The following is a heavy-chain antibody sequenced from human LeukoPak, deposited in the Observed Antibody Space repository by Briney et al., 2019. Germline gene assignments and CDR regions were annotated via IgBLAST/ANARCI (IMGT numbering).Heavy chain of an antibody. CDR1: GYTFTTYG. V-gene: IGHV1-18*01. Sequence: ASVKVSCKASGYTFTTYGVSWVRQAPGQGLEWMGWISAYTGNTNYAQKLQGRVTMTTDASTSTAYMGLRSLRSDDTAVYYCAGGQSGSYLSPSDYWGQGTLVTVSS. CDR3: AGGQSGSYLSPSDY. J-gene: IGHJ4*02. D-gene: IGHD1-26*01. CDR2: ISAYTGNT.